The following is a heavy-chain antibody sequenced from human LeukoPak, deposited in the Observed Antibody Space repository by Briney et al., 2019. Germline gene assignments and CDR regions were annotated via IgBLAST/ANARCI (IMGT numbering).Heavy chain of an antibody. D-gene: IGHD2-2*01. CDR2: ISSSGGTK. V-gene: IGHV3-48*04. J-gene: IGHJ4*02. CDR3: ARVLVVLVPAAMDY. Sequence: PGGSLRLSCAASGFTFNSYGIHWVRQAPGKGLEWVSSISSSGGTKNYADSVRGRFTISRDNAKNSLYLQMNSLRAEDTAVYYCARVLVVLVPAAMDYWGQGTLFTVSS. CDR1: GFTFNSYG.